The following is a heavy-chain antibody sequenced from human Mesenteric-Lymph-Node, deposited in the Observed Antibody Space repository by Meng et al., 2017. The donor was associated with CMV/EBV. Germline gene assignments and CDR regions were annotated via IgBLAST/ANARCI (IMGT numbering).Heavy chain of an antibody. J-gene: IGHJ4*02. V-gene: IGHV3-30*02. CDR2: IRYDASNK. Sequence: ASGFTFSSYGMHWVRQAPGKGLEWVAFIRYDASNKYYADSVKGRFTISRDNSKNTLYLQMNSLRTEDTAVYYCAKDFITISHHIDYWGQGALVTVSS. D-gene: IGHD3-3*01. CDR3: AKDFITISHHIDY. CDR1: GFTFSSYG.